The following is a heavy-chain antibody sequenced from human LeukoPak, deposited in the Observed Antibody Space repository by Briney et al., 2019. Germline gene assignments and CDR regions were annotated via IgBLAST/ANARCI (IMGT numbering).Heavy chain of an antibody. CDR3: ARRIGPAAIPLGWFDP. CDR2: INPSGGST. CDR1: GYTFTSYY. J-gene: IGHJ5*02. Sequence: GASVKVSCKASGYTFTSYYMHWVRQAPGQGLEWMGIINPSGGSTSYAQKFQGRVTMTRDTSTSTVYMELSSLRSEDTAVYYCARRIGPAAIPLGWFDPWGQGTLVTVSS. D-gene: IGHD2-2*01. V-gene: IGHV1-46*01.